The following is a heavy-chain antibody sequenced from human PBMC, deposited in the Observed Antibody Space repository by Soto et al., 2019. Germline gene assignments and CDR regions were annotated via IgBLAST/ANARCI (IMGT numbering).Heavy chain of an antibody. CDR2: INAGNGNT. Sequence: ASVKVSCKASGYTFTNYPVHWVRQAPGQRLEWMGWINAGNGNTKYSQKFQGRVTITRDTSASTAYMELSSLRSEDTAVYYCARSIVVVTAADYWGQGTLVTVSS. V-gene: IGHV1-3*01. CDR3: ARSIVVVTAADY. J-gene: IGHJ4*02. CDR1: GYTFTNYP. D-gene: IGHD2-21*02.